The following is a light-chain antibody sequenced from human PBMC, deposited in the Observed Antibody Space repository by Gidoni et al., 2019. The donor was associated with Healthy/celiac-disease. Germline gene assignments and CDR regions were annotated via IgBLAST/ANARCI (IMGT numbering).Light chain of an antibody. CDR2: LGS. CDR1: QSLLHSNGYNY. CDR3: MQPIHLT. Sequence: EIAMTQSPLSLPVTPGEPASISCRTSQSLLHSNGYNYLDWYLQKPGQSPQLLIYLGSNRASGVPDRFSGSGTGTDFTMKISRVEDEDVGVYYCMQPIHLTFGPGTKVDIK. V-gene: IGKV2-28*01. J-gene: IGKJ3*01.